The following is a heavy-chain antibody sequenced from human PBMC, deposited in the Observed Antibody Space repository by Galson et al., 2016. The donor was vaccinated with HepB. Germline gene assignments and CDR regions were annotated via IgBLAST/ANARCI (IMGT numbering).Heavy chain of an antibody. CDR2: INPNSGGT. CDR3: ARGPYYDYIWGSYRAFLDY. D-gene: IGHD3-16*02. CDR1: GYRFTGQY. J-gene: IGHJ4*02. V-gene: IGHV1-2*02. Sequence: SVKVSCKASGYRFTGQYMHWVRQAPGQGLEWMGWINPNSGGTNLAQKFQGRVTMTRDTSISTAYMVLRRLRSDDTAVYYCARGPYYDYIWGSYRAFLDYWGQGTLATVSS.